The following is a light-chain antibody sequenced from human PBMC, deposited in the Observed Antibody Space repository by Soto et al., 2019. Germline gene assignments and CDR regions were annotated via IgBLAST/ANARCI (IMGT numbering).Light chain of an antibody. J-gene: IGKJ3*01. CDR2: DAS. CDR3: QQYDNLPPL. Sequence: DIQMTQSPSSLSASVGDRVTITCRASQNIIFYLNWYQQKPGKAPKLLIYDASNLETGVPSRFSGSGSGTDFTFTISSLQPEDIATYYCQQYDNLPPLFGPGTKVDIK. V-gene: IGKV1-33*01. CDR1: QNIIFY.